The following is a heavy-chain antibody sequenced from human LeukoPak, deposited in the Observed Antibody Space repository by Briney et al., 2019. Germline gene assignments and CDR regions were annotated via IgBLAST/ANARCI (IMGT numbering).Heavy chain of an antibody. J-gene: IGHJ5*02. CDR1: GYTLTDVS. Sequence: ASVKVSCKISGYTLTDVSMHWVRQAPGKGLEWMGGFDPEGGETIYAQKFQGRVTMTEDPFADTAYMELRSLSSEDTAVYYCGIGRKFDWLLCHHWGQGTLVTVSS. D-gene: IGHD3-9*01. V-gene: IGHV1-24*01. CDR2: FDPEGGET. CDR3: GIGRKFDWLLCHH.